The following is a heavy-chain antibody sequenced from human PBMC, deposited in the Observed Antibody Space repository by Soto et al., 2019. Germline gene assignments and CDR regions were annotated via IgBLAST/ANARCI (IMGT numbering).Heavy chain of an antibody. Sequence: GESLKISCKGSGYSFTSYLIGCVRQMAGKGLEWMVIIYPGDSDTRYSPSFQGQVTISADKSIITAYLQWSSLKASDKAMYYCARLRSDGHYVYYYDYGMDVWGKGGTVTVS. CDR3: ARLRSDGHYVYYYDYGMDV. CDR1: GYSFTSYL. V-gene: IGHV5-51*01. CDR2: IYPGDSDT. J-gene: IGHJ6*04. D-gene: IGHD4-17*01.